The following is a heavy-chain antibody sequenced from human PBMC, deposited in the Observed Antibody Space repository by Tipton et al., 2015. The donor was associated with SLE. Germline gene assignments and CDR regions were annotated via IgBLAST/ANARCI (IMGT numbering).Heavy chain of an antibody. CDR1: GGSISSGGYY. J-gene: IGHJ4*02. D-gene: IGHD6-6*01. CDR3: ARGTLAARRGLDY. Sequence: LRLSCTVSGGSISSGGYYWSWIRQHPGKGLEWIGYIYYSGSTYYNPSLKSRVTISVDTSKNQFSLKLSSVTAADTAVYYCARGTLAARRGLDYWGQGTLVTVSS. V-gene: IGHV4-31*03. CDR2: IYYSGST.